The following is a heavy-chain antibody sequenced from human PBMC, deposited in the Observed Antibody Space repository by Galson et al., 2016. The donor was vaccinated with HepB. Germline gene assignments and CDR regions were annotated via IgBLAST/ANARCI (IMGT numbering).Heavy chain of an antibody. J-gene: IGHJ5*02. CDR3: VREHSVVPTTAYNWFDP. V-gene: IGHV3-74*01. Sequence: SLRLSCAASGFAFSSHWMHWVRQDLGKGLVWVSRINSDGTISNYADSVKGRFTISRDNAKNTLYLQMNSLRAKDTAVYFCVREHSVVPTTAYNWFDPWGLGTLVTVSS. D-gene: IGHD4-23*01. CDR1: GFAFSSHW. CDR2: INSDGTIS.